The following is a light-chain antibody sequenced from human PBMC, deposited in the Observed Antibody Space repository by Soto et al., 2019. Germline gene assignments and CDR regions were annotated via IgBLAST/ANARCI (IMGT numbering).Light chain of an antibody. CDR1: QSFNSIY. Sequence: IVLTQSPSTLSLSPGERATLSCRASQSFNSIYLAWYQQKPGPAPRLLIYGASSRATGIPDRFSGSGSGTDFTLTISRLEPEDFAVYYCHQYDSWTFGQGTKVEI. CDR3: HQYDSWT. CDR2: GAS. J-gene: IGKJ1*01. V-gene: IGKV3-20*01.